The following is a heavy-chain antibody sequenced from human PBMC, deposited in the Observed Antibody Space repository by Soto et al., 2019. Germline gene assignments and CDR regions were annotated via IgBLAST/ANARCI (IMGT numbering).Heavy chain of an antibody. Sequence: EVRLVEAGGGLKQPGGSLRLSCAASGFTFKESAMNWVRQAPGKGLEWVASISDTGASTWYAESVRGRLSISRDNSKNRLYLQMSSLRGEDTAVYYCAKGRGSGWAWYFDNWGQGTLVTVSS. J-gene: IGHJ4*02. CDR2: ISDTGAST. CDR3: AKGRGSGWAWYFDN. D-gene: IGHD6-19*01. V-gene: IGHV3-23*04. CDR1: GFTFKESA.